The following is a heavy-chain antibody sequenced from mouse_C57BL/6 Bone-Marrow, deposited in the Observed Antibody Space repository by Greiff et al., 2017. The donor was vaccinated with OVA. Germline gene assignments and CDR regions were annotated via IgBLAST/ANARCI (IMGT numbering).Heavy chain of an antibody. D-gene: IGHD2-12*01. J-gene: IGHJ4*01. CDR1: GYTFTSYD. CDR3: ARPYESAMDY. CDR2: IYPGDGGT. V-gene: IGHV1-85*01. Sequence: QVQLQQSGPELVKPGASVKLSCKASGYTFTSYDINWVKQRPGQGLEWIGWIYPGDGGTNYAAKFKGKATLTVDTSSSTAYMELQSLTSADAAVYFCARPYESAMDYWGQGTSVTVSS.